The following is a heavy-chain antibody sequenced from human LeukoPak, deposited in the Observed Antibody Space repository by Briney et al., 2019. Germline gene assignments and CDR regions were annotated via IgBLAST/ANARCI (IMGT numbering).Heavy chain of an antibody. CDR3: ARAEYDYVWGSYRAYNWFDP. J-gene: IGHJ5*02. CDR1: GGSFSGYY. CDR2: INHSGST. Sequence: IPSETLSLTCAVYGGSFSGYYWSWIRQPPGKGLEWIGEINHSGSTNYNPSLKSRVTISVDTSKNQFSLKLSSVTAADTAVYYCARAEYDYVWGSYRAYNWFDPWGQGTLVTVSS. V-gene: IGHV4-34*01. D-gene: IGHD3-16*02.